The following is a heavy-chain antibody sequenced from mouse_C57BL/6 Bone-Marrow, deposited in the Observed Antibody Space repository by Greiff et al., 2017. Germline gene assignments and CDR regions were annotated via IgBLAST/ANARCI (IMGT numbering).Heavy chain of an antibody. V-gene: IGHV1-5*01. CDR1: GYTFTSYW. CDR2: IYPGNSDT. Sequence: VQLQQSGTVLARPGASVKMSCKTSGYTFTSYWMHWVKQRPGQGLEWIGAIYPGNSDTSYNQKFKGKAKLTAVTSASTAYIELSSLTNEDSAVYYCTKSLPSYYAMDYWGQGTSVTVSS. CDR3: TKSLPSYYAMDY. J-gene: IGHJ4*01.